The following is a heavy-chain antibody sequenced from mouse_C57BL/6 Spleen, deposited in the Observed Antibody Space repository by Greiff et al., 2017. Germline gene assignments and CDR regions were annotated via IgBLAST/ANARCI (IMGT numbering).Heavy chain of an antibody. Sequence: VQLQQSGAELVKPGASVKISCKASGYAFSSYWMNWVKQRPGKGLEWIGQIYPGDGDTNYNGKFKGKATLTADKSSSTAYMQLSSLTSEDSAVYFWARSDYYGSSDGYDAMDYWGQGTSVTVSS. J-gene: IGHJ4*01. CDR2: IYPGDGDT. CDR1: GYAFSSYW. D-gene: IGHD1-1*01. V-gene: IGHV1-80*01. CDR3: ARSDYYGSSDGYDAMDY.